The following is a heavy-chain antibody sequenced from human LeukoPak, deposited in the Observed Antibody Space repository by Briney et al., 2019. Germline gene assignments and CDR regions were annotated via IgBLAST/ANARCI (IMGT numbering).Heavy chain of an antibody. Sequence: PGGSLRLSCAASGFTFSNAWMNWVRQAPGKGLEWVGRIKSKTDGGTTDYAAPVKGRFTISRDDSKNTLYLQMNSLKTEDTAVYYCFSPPNYDILTGYYTWFDPWGQGTLVTVSS. V-gene: IGHV3-15*07. CDR3: FSPPNYDILTGYYTWFDP. D-gene: IGHD3-9*01. J-gene: IGHJ5*02. CDR1: GFTFSNAW. CDR2: IKSKTDGGTT.